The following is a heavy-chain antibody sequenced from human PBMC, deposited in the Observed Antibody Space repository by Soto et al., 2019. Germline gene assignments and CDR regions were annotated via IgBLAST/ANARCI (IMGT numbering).Heavy chain of an antibody. CDR3: ARIAFCSGSACYPNWFDT. D-gene: IGHD2-15*01. CDR2: IYYIGST. Sequence: PSETLSLTCTVSGGSVSSASYYWSWIRQPPGKGPEWIGYIYYIGSTRYNPSLNSRVTISVDTSKNPYSAKLCLVPAADTAVSYCARIAFCSGSACYPNWFDTWGQGTLVTVSS. J-gene: IGHJ5*02. CDR1: GGSVSSASYY. V-gene: IGHV4-61*01.